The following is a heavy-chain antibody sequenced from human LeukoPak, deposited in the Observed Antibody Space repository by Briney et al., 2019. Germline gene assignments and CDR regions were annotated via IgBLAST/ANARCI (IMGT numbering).Heavy chain of an antibody. Sequence: SETLSLTCTVSGGSISSYYWSWIRQPPGKGLEWIGYIYYNERTDYNPSLKSRVTMSADTSKHQFSLKLGSVTAADTAVYYCAREHLISGDSYDLWDGVLDSWGQGTLVTVSS. CDR1: GGSISSYY. D-gene: IGHD3/OR15-3a*01. CDR3: AREHLISGDSYDLWDGVLDS. CDR2: IYYNERT. J-gene: IGHJ5*01. V-gene: IGHV4-59*01.